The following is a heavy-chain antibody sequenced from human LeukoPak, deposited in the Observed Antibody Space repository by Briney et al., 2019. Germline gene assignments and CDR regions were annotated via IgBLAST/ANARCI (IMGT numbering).Heavy chain of an antibody. CDR3: ARVRRYYDSSGYLDY. CDR1: GGSVSNTNYY. D-gene: IGHD3-22*01. J-gene: IGHJ4*02. V-gene: IGHV4-31*03. Sequence: SETLSLTCTVSGGSVSNTNYYWSWIRQHPGKGLEWIGYIYYSGSTYYNPSLRSRVTISVDTSKNQFSLKLSSVTAADTAVYYCARVRRYYDSSGYLDYWGQGTLVTVSS. CDR2: IYYSGST.